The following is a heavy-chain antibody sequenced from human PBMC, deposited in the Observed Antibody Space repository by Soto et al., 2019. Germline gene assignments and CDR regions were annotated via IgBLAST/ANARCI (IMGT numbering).Heavy chain of an antibody. V-gene: IGHV4-34*01. CDR2: INHSGST. CDR1: GGSFSGYY. D-gene: IGHD2-15*01. Sequence: SETLSLTCAVYGGSFSGYYWSWIRQPPGKGLEWIGEINHSGSTNYNPSLKSRVTISVETSKNQFSLKLSSVTAADTAVYYCASLLIYCSGGSCHHPLPPGWGQGTLVTVSS. CDR3: ASLLIYCSGGSCHHPLPPG. J-gene: IGHJ4*02.